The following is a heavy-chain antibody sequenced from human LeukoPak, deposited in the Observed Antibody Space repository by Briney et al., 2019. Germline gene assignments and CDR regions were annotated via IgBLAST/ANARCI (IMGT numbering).Heavy chain of an antibody. CDR1: GGSVRTTRYY. Sequence: SETLSLTCTVSGGSVRTTRYYWAWIRQSPGKGLEWIGSISYFGSAYYRPSLQSRATISMDSSKTQISLTLSSATATDTALYYCATHDEGSFFESWGQGALVTVS. CDR2: ISYFGSA. V-gene: IGHV4-39*01. J-gene: IGHJ4*02. CDR3: ATHDEGSFFES. D-gene: IGHD3-3*02.